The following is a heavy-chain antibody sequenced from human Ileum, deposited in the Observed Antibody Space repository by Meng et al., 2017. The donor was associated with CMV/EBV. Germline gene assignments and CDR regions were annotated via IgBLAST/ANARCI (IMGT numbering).Heavy chain of an antibody. Sequence: GGSLRLSCAASGFTFSNYSMNWVRQAPGKGLEWVSSISSSGSYLFYADSVKGRFTVSRDNAKNSLYLQMNGLRAEDTAVYYCARGTRGHYGMDVWGQGTTVTVSS. CDR2: ISSSGSYL. J-gene: IGHJ6*02. V-gene: IGHV3-21*06. CDR1: GFTFSNYS. CDR3: ARGTRGHYGMDV.